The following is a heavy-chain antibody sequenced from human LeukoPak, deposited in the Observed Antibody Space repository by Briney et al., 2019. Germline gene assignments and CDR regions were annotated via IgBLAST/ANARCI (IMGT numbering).Heavy chain of an antibody. CDR2: IYHSGST. J-gene: IGHJ4*02. Sequence: SETLSLTCAVSGGSISSGGYSWSWIRQPPGKGLEWIGYIYHSGSTYYNPSLKSRVTISVDRSKNQFSLKLSSVTAADTAVYYCARDAKGQSYFDYWGQGTLVTVSS. CDR3: ARDAKGQSYFDY. CDR1: GGSISSGGYS. V-gene: IGHV4-30-2*01.